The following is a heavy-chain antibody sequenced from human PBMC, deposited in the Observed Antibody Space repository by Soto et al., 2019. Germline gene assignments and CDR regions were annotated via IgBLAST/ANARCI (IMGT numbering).Heavy chain of an antibody. CDR3: ARGWGRIFDH. D-gene: IGHD7-27*01. Sequence: QVQLQQWGAGLLKPSETLSLTCAVYGGSFSGYYWTWIRQPPGKGLEWIGEINHSGSTNYNPYLKSRVTLSGDTSKYPFSLKLSSVTAADTAVYYCARGWGRIFDHGGQGTLVTVSS. CDR1: GGSFSGYY. CDR2: INHSGST. J-gene: IGHJ4*02. V-gene: IGHV4-34*01.